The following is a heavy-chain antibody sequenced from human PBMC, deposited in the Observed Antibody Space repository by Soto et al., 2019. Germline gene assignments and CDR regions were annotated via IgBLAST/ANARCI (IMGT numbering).Heavy chain of an antibody. Sequence: GGSLRLSXVASGFIFSNFGMHWVRQAPGKGLEWVAVISSDEKIKQYADSVRGRFAISRDNSKNTLYLQMTSLRAEDTAIYYCARGLRSVLDYWGQGTLVTVS. CDR1: GFIFSNFG. D-gene: IGHD6-6*01. CDR2: ISSDEKIK. V-gene: IGHV3-33*01. CDR3: ARGLRSVLDY. J-gene: IGHJ4*02.